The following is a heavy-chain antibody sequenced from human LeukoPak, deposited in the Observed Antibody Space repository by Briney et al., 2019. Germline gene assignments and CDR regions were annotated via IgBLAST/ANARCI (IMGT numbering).Heavy chain of an antibody. CDR3: ARGVRNYQLLWKDNWFDP. CDR2: IVGSGDSI. D-gene: IGHD2-2*01. J-gene: IGHJ5*02. V-gene: IGHV3-23*01. Sequence: GGSLRLSCAASGFTFSSYAMTWVRQAPGKGLQWVSIIVGSGDSIYYADSVKGRFTISRDNAKNSLYLQMNSLRAEDTAVYYCARGVRNYQLLWKDNWFDPWGQGTLVTVSS. CDR1: GFTFSSYA.